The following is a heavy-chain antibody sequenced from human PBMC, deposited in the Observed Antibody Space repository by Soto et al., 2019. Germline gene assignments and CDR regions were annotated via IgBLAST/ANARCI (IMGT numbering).Heavy chain of an antibody. J-gene: IGHJ4*02. D-gene: IGHD3-22*01. Sequence: QVQLVESGGGLVQPGGSLRLSCEASGFTFSSYPWHWVRQVPGKGRRWGALNYNDGSKKSYADSLKGRFTFHRENSKNTLYLQMNSLRAEDTAVYYCARDSNYDSSGFVCAYWGQGTLVTVSS. V-gene: IGHV3-30-3*01. CDR1: GFTFSSYP. CDR2: NYNDGSKK. CDR3: ARDSNYDSSGFVCAY.